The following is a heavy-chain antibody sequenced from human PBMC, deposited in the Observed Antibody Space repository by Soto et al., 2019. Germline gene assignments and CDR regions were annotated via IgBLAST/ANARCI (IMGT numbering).Heavy chain of an antibody. CDR3: ARSGPLDTAMVTGYYYYMDV. CDR1: GYSFTSYW. J-gene: IGHJ6*03. Sequence: GESLKISCKGSGYSFTSYWIGWVRQMPGKGLEWMGIIYPGDSDTRYSPSFQGQVTISADKSISTAYLQWSSLKASDTAMYYCARSGPLDTAMVTGYYYYMDVWGKGTTVTVSS. CDR2: IYPGDSDT. V-gene: IGHV5-51*01. D-gene: IGHD5-18*01.